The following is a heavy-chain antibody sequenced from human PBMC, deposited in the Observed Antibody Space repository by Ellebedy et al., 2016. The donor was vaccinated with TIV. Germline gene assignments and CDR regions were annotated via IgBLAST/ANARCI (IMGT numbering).Heavy chain of an antibody. CDR3: TRGGTGYCSGDSYYSGEY. D-gene: IGHD2-15*01. V-gene: IGHV3-74*01. CDR1: GFTFSTYW. J-gene: IGHJ4*02. CDR2: TNMDESTT. Sequence: PGGSLRLTCAASGFTFSTYWIHLVRQAPGKGLVWVSRTNMDESTTDYADSVKGRFTLSRDNAKNTLYLQMNSLRADDTGVYFGTRGGTGYCSGDSYYSGEYWGQGTLVTVSS.